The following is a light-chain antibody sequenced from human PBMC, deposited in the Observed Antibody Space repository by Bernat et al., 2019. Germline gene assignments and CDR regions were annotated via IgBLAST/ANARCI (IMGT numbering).Light chain of an antibody. V-gene: IGLV1-51*01. J-gene: IGLJ3*02. CDR3: GTWDSSLSWGV. CDR1: SSNIGNNY. Sequence: QSVLTQPPSVSAAPGQKVTISCSGSSSNIGNNYVSWYQQLPGTAPKLLIYDNNKRPSGIPDRFSGSKSGTPATLGITGLQTGDEADYYCGTWDSSLSWGVFGGGTKLTVL. CDR2: DNN.